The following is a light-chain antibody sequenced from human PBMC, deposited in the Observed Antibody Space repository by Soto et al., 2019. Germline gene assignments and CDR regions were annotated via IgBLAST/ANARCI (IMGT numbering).Light chain of an antibody. V-gene: IGKV1-5*01. CDR3: QQCYTHARWT. CDR1: QTIXSW. Sequence: QMTQSPSTLSGAEGDSVTITCRASQTIXSWLAWDEAKPGKATKILIXDDSTLESGVPSRFIGSGSGKEFTLTISSLQPDDFATYYCQQCYTHARWTFGQGTKVDIK. CDR2: DDS. J-gene: IGKJ1*01.